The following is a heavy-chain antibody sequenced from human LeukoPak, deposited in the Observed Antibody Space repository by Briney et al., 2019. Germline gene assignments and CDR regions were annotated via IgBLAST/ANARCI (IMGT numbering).Heavy chain of an antibody. CDR3: AREWGGSSGNFDY. J-gene: IGHJ4*02. Sequence: PSETLSLTCTVSGGSISSYYWSWIRQPPGKGLEWIGYIYYSGRANYNPSLKSRVTISVDTSKNQFSLKLSSVTAADTAVYYCAREWGGSSGNFDYWGQGTLVTVSS. CDR1: GGSISSYY. CDR2: IYYSGRA. V-gene: IGHV4-59*01. D-gene: IGHD6-19*01.